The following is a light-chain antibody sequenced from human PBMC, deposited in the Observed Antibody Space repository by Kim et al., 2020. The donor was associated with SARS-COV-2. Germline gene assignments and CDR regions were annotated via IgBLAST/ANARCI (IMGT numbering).Light chain of an antibody. CDR3: QAWDSSTVV. CDR2: QDA. CDR1: KLGDKY. V-gene: IGLV3-1*01. J-gene: IGLJ2*01. Sequence: VSPGQTATITCSGEKLGDKYACWYQQKPGQSPALVIYQDAKRPSGIPERFSGSNSGNTATLTISGTQPMDEADYYCQAWDSSTVVFGGGTQLTVL.